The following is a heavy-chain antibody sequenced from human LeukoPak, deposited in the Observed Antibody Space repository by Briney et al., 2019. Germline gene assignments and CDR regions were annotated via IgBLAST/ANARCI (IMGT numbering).Heavy chain of an antibody. CDR2: ISTYDGNT. Sequence: ASVKVSCKASGYTFTNYGISWVRQAPGQGLEWMGWISTYDGNTNYAHKLQGRVTMTTDTSTSTAYMELNYLRSDDTAVYYCARDTYCSSTRCFPDYMDVWGTGTTVTVSS. CDR3: ARDTYCSSTRCFPDYMDV. J-gene: IGHJ6*03. V-gene: IGHV1-18*01. CDR1: GYTFTNYG. D-gene: IGHD2-2*01.